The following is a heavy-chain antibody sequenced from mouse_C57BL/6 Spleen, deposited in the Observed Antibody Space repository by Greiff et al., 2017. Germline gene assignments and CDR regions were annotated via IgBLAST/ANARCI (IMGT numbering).Heavy chain of an antibody. J-gene: IGHJ3*01. D-gene: IGHD1-1*01. CDR3: TFYYYGSWFAY. CDR1: GFNIKDDY. Sequence: EVQLQQSGAALVRPGASVQLSCTASGFNIKDDYMHWVKQRPEQGLEWIGWIDPENGDTEYASKFQGKATITADTSSNTAYLQLSSLTSEDTAVYYCTFYYYGSWFAYWGQGTLVTVSA. V-gene: IGHV14-4*01. CDR2: IDPENGDT.